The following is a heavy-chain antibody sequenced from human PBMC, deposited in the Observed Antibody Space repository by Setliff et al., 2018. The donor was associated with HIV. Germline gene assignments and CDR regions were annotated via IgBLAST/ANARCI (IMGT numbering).Heavy chain of an antibody. Sequence: PSETLSLTCTVSGGSISSSSYYWGWIRQPPGKGLEWIGSIYYSGSTYYNPSLNSRVTISVDASKNQFSLKLSSVTAADTAVYYCARGPSGRAPAPARAPHYYGLDLWGPGTTVTVSS. CDR1: GGSISSSSYY. CDR2: IYYSGST. D-gene: IGHD2-2*01. CDR3: ARGPSGRAPAPARAPHYYGLDL. V-gene: IGHV4-39*01. J-gene: IGHJ6*01.